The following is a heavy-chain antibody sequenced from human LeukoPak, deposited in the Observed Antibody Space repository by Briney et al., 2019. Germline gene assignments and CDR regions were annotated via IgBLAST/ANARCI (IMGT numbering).Heavy chain of an antibody. Sequence: GGSLRLSCAASGFTFNSYGMHWVRQAPGKGLEWVAFIRYDGSNKYYADSVKGRFTISRDNSKNTLYLQMNSLRAEDTAVYYCAKDRADIVVVVAATRGGGVDYWGQGTLVTVSS. D-gene: IGHD2-15*01. CDR3: AKDRADIVVVVAATRGGGVDY. CDR2: IRYDGSNK. V-gene: IGHV3-30*02. J-gene: IGHJ4*02. CDR1: GFTFNSYG.